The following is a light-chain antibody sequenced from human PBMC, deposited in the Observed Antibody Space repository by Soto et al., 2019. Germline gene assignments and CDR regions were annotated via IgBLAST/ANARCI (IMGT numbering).Light chain of an antibody. CDR2: EVN. J-gene: IGLJ1*01. CDR3: SSYTSSSTPYV. CDR1: SSDVGGYDY. V-gene: IGLV2-14*01. Sequence: QSVLTQPASVSGSPGQSITISCTGTSSDVGGYDYVSWYQQHPGKAPKLIIYEVNNRPSGVSNRFSGSKSDNTASLTISGLQAEDEADYYCSSYTSSSTPYVLGSGTKVTVL.